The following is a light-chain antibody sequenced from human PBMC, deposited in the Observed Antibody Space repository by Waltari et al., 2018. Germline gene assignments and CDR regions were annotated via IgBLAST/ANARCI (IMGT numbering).Light chain of an antibody. CDR1: SLRSYY. CDR2: DKN. J-gene: IGLJ2*01. CDR3: HSRDASGVAGS. V-gene: IGLV3-19*01. Sequence: SSELTQDPAVSVAMGQTVRITCQGDSLRSYYASWYQQRPGPAPILVIYDKNNRPSGVPDRFSGSSSHNTGSLTIHGARAEDEASYYCHSRDASGVAGSFGGGTKLTVL.